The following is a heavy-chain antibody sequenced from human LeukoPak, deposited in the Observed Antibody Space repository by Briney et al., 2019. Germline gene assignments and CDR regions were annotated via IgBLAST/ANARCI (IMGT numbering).Heavy chain of an antibody. D-gene: IGHD2-8*01. V-gene: IGHV1-2*06. Sequence: VASVKVSCKASGYTFTNYYIHWVRQAPGQGLEWMGRINPNTGGTNYVQKFQGRVTMTRDTSISTAYMELSRLRSDDTAIYFCATNIQENALAIWGQGTMVTVSS. CDR2: INPNTGGT. CDR1: GYTFTNYY. J-gene: IGHJ3*02. CDR3: ATNIQENALAI.